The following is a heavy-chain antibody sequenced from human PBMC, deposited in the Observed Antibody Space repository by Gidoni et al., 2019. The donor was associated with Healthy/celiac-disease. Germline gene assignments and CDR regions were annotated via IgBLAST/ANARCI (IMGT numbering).Heavy chain of an antibody. CDR3: ARTPHCSSTSCHQNPYYYYYMDV. D-gene: IGHD2-2*01. CDR2: MNPNSGNT. CDR1: GYTFTSYD. V-gene: IGHV1-8*01. J-gene: IGHJ6*03. Sequence: QVQLVQSGAEVKKPGASVKVSCKASGYTFTSYDINWVRQATGQGLEWMGWMNPNSGNTGYAQKFQGRVTMTRNTSISTAYMELSSLRSEDTAVYYCARTPHCSSTSCHQNPYYYYYMDVWGKGTTVTVSS.